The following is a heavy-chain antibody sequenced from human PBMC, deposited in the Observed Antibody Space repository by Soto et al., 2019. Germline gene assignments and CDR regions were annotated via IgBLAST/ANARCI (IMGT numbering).Heavy chain of an antibody. CDR3: VREGGILGLSLGELYQTQNYHYYGMDV. V-gene: IGHV1-2*04. J-gene: IGHJ6*02. Sequence: SVKVSCKGSRYSYTGYYIHWLRQAPGKGTEWVGWINNKTGDANYEQQCQGWVTRTRDTSISTAYMDMSRLKLYDTAVFYCVREGGILGLSLGELYQTQNYHYYGMDVWGQGTTVTVSS. CDR2: INNKTGDA. D-gene: IGHD3-10*01. CDR1: RYSYTGYY.